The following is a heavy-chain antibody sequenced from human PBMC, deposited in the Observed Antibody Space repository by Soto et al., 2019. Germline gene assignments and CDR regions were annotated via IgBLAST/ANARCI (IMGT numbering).Heavy chain of an antibody. CDR1: SGSISSSNW. CDR3: ARTLGFGELFSFDY. V-gene: IGHV4-4*02. D-gene: IGHD3-10*01. J-gene: IGHJ4*02. CDR2: IYHSGST. Sequence: SETLSLTCAVSSGSISSSNWWSWVRQPPGKGLEWIGEIYHSGSTNYNPSLKSRVTISVDKSKNQFSLKLSSVTAADTAVYYCARTLGFGELFSFDYWGQGTLVTVSS.